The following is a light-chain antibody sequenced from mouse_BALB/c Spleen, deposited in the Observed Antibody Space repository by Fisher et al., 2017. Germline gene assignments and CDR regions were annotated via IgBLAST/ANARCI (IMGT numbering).Light chain of an antibody. CDR3: QQWSSNPLT. V-gene: IGKV4-61*01. J-gene: IGKJ5*01. Sequence: IVITQTTAIMSASPGEKVTISCSASSSVSYMYWYQQKPGSSPKPWIYRTSNLASGVPARFSGSGSGTSYSLTISSVEAEDAATYYCQQWSSNPLTFGAGTKLELK. CDR2: RTS. CDR1: SSVSY.